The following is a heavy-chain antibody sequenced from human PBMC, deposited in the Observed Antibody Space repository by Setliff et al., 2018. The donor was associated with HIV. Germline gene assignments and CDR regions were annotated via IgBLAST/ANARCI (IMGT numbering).Heavy chain of an antibody. D-gene: IGHD5-18*01. CDR1: GYTFTSYG. J-gene: IGHJ3*02. CDR3: ARGRLGGYTYGSPPAFFDI. CDR2: VNPNSGGT. Sequence: ASVKVSCKASGYTFTSYGISWVRQAPGQGLEWMGRVNPNSGGTDYPQKFQARVTMTRDTSISTAYMELSRLRSDDTAVYYCARGRLGGYTYGSPPAFFDIWGQGTMVTVSS. V-gene: IGHV1-2*06.